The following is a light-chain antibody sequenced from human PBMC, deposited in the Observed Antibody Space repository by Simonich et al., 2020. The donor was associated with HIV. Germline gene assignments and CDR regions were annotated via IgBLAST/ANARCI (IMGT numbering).Light chain of an antibody. CDR1: QSVSSNY. CDR2: DAS. V-gene: IGKV3D-20*01. CDR3: QQYNNWPPVYT. J-gene: IGKJ2*01. Sequence: EIVLTQSPGTLSLSPGEGATLSCRARQSVSSNYLAWYQQTPGLAPRLLIYDASSRATGIPDRFSGSGSGTEFTLTISSMQSEDFAVYYCQQYNNWPPVYTFGQGTKLEIK.